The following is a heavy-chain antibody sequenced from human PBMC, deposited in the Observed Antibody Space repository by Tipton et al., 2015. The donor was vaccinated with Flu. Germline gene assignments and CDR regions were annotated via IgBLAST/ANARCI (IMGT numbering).Heavy chain of an antibody. J-gene: IGHJ6*03. Sequence: LRLSCTVSGDSISGYYWSWIRQPPGKGLEWIGHIYSNRNTNYNPSLESRVTISVDTSKVQVSLHLRSVTAADTAVYYCARGYYFVDVWGRGTTVTVSS. CDR2: IYSNRNT. V-gene: IGHV4-59*01. CDR3: ARGYYFVDV. CDR1: GDSISGYY.